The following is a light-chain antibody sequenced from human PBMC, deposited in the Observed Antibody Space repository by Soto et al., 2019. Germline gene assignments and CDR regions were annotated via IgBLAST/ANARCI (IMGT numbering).Light chain of an antibody. V-gene: IGKV3-15*01. Sequence: EIVMTQSPATLSVSPGERATLSCRASQSVSSNLAWHQLKPGQAPRLLIYGASTRATGIPARFSGSGSGTEFTLTISSLEPEDFAVYYCQQRSNWPTFGPGTKVDIK. CDR2: GAS. J-gene: IGKJ3*01. CDR1: QSVSSN. CDR3: QQRSNWPT.